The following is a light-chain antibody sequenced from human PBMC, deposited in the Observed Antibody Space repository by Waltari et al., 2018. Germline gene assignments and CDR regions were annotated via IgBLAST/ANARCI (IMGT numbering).Light chain of an antibody. J-gene: IGLJ2*01. CDR2: HSH. Sequence: QSVLTQPPSVSAAPGQKVTISCSGSSSNIGSNPVSWYQQLPGTAPKPLIYHSHQRPSGIPDRVSGPKSGTSATLGITGLQTGDEANYYCATWDSSLSNVLFGGGTKLSVL. CDR1: SSNIGSNP. V-gene: IGLV1-51*01. CDR3: ATWDSSLSNVL.